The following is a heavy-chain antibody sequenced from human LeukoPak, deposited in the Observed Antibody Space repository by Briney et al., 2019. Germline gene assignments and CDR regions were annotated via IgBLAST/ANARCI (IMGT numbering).Heavy chain of an antibody. D-gene: IGHD3-9*01. CDR2: INPNSGVT. V-gene: IGHV1-2*02. CDR3: ARPPPPTGYNRLDY. Sequence: GASVKVSCKASGYTFTGYYMHWVRQAPGQGLEWMGWINPNSGVTNYARKFQGRVTMTRDTSINTVYMELTTLRYDDTAEYYCARPPPPTGYNRLDYGGQGSRVIVSS. J-gene: IGHJ4*02. CDR1: GYTFTGYY.